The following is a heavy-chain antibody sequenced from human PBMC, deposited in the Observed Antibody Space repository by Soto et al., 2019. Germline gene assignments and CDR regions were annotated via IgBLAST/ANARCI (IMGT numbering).Heavy chain of an antibody. V-gene: IGHV4-59*01. D-gene: IGHD3-3*01. CDR1: GDSISNYY. CDR2: IYYSGSTSYNPSL. CDR3: ARGWFWSSYFNWFDP. J-gene: IGHJ5*02. Sequence: KPSETLSLTCTVSGDSISNYYWSWIRQPPGKGLEWIGYIYYSGSTSYNPSLSYNPSLKSRVTISLDTSKNQFSLKVNSVTAADTAVYYCARGWFWSSYFNWFDPWGQGTLVTVSS.